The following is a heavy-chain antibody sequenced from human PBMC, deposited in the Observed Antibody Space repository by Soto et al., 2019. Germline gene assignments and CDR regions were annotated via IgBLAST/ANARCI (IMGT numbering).Heavy chain of an antibody. Sequence: TSETLSLTCTVSGGSISSYYWSWIRQPPGKGLEWIGEINHSGSTNYNPSLKSRVTISVDTSKNQFSLKLSSVTAADTAVYYCARGAAAGVDYWGQRTLVTVSS. CDR3: ARGAAAGVDY. J-gene: IGHJ4*02. V-gene: IGHV4-34*01. CDR1: GGSISSYY. D-gene: IGHD6-13*01. CDR2: INHSGST.